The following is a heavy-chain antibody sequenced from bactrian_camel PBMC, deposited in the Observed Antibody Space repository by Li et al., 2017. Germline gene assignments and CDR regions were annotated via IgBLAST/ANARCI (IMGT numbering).Heavy chain of an antibody. CDR2: IYTGGGST. CDR1: RFTFNYYY. CDR3: AKALGGGSYYTGEYGY. D-gene: IGHD2*01. Sequence: QLVESGGDLVHPGGSLRLSCAASRFTFNYYYMSWVRQAPGKGLEWVSTIYTGGGSTYYADSVKDRFTMSRDNAKNMLYLQMNNLKSEDTALYYCAKALGGGSYYTGEYGYWGQGTQVTVS. V-gene: IGHV3S28*01. J-gene: IGHJ4*01.